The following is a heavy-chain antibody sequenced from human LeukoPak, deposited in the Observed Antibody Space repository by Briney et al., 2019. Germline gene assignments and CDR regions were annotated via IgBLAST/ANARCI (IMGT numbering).Heavy chain of an antibody. CDR3: AKDRSKKVVVAATSLDF. J-gene: IGHJ4*02. CDR1: GFTFSTYV. V-gene: IGHV3-33*03. CDR2: IWDDGNNN. Sequence: GSLRLSCAASGFTFSTYVMHWVRQAPGKGLDWVALIWDDGNNNYYADSVKGRFTISRANFKNTLYLQMNSLRAEDTAVYYCAKDRSKKVVVAATSLDFWGQGILVTVSS. D-gene: IGHD2-15*01.